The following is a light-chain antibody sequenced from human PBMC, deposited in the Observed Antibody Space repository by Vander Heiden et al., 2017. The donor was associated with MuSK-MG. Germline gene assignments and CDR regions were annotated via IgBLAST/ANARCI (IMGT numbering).Light chain of an antibody. CDR3: NSRDSSGYPLE. J-gene: IGLJ2*01. Sequence: SSELTQPPAVSVALGQTARLTCQGNSLRTFYASWYQQKPGQAPVLVIYDKNSRPSGIRDRFSGSSSGNTASLTITGAQAEDEADYYCNSRDSSGYPLEFGGGTKLTVL. CDR2: DKN. CDR1: SLRTFY. V-gene: IGLV3-19*01.